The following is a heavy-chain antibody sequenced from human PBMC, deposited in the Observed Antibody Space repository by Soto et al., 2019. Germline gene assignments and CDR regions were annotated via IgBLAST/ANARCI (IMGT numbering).Heavy chain of an antibody. CDR2: ISWNSGSI. CDR1: GFTFDDYA. V-gene: IGHV3-9*01. Sequence: GGSLRLSCAASGFTFDDYAMHWVRQAPGKGLEWVSGISWNSGSIGYADSVKGRFTISRDNAKNSLYLQMNSLRAEDTALYYCAKDAVLRFLVARKRLHYYYYYMDVWGKGTTVTVSS. J-gene: IGHJ6*03. CDR3: AKDAVLRFLVARKRLHYYYYYMDV. D-gene: IGHD3-3*01.